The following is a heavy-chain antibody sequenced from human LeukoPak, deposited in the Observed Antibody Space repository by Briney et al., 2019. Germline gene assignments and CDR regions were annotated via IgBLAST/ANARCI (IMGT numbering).Heavy chain of an antibody. V-gene: IGHV3-23*01. D-gene: IGHD2-2*01. CDR2: IGDSGSST. CDR1: GFTLSSYA. CDR3: ANLPPRVVPYANYYFDY. J-gene: IGHJ4*02. Sequence: GGSLRLSCAASGFTLSSYAMSCVRQAPGKALEWVSAIGDSGSSTYYADSVKGRFTISRDNSKTALYLQMNILRAEDTAVYYCANLPPRVVPYANYYFDYWGQGTLVTVSS.